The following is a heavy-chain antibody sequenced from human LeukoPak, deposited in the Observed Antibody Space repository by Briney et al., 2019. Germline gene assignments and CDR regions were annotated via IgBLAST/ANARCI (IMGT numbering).Heavy chain of an antibody. CDR2: ISYNGRST. CDR3: AKDPGIAARPRPNWFDP. V-gene: IGHV3-30*18. Sequence: GGSLRLSCAASGFTFSNYGMHWVRQAPGKGLEWVAVISYNGRSTYYADSVKGRFTISRDNSNNTLYLQMNSLRPEDTGVYYSAKDPGIAARPRPNWFDPWGQGTLVTVSS. J-gene: IGHJ5*02. CDR1: GFTFSNYG. D-gene: IGHD6-6*01.